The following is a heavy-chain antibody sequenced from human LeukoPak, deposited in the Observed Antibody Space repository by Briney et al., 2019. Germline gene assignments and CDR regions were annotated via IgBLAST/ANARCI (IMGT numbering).Heavy chain of an antibody. D-gene: IGHD2-2*02. V-gene: IGHV4-59*08. Sequence: SETLSLTCSVSGGSISGHYWTWIPQPPGKGLEWIGQIHYTGKPDYNPSLKSRITISVDTSKNQFSLKLSSVTAADTAVYYCVRYCSSTTCYTRAVDYWGQGTLVTVSS. CDR3: VRYCSSTTCYTRAVDY. J-gene: IGHJ4*02. CDR2: IHYTGKP. CDR1: GGSISGHY.